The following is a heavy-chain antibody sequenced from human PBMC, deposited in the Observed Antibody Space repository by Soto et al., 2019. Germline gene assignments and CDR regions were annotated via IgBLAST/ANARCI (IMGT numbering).Heavy chain of an antibody. CDR1: GFTFSSYA. CDR2: VGESGTPT. CDR3: ARYIPGVRYYGMDV. Sequence: GGSLRLSCAVSGFTFSSYAMKWVRQAPGKGLEWVSLVGESGTPTYYADSVKGRFTISRDNSGNTLFLEMYSLRAEDTAVYYCARYIPGVRYYGMDVWGQGTTVTVSS. V-gene: IGHV3-23*01. J-gene: IGHJ6*02. D-gene: IGHD2-2*01.